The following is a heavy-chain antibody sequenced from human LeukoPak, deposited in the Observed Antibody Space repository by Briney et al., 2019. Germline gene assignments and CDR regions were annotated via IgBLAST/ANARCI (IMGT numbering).Heavy chain of an antibody. J-gene: IGHJ4*02. Sequence: PGGSLRLSCAASGFTFSSYSMNWVRQAPGKGLEWVSYISSSSSTIHYADSVKGRFTISRDNAKNSLYLQMNSLRAEDTAVYYCARESTSELLWFGELLPFDYWGQGTLVTVSS. V-gene: IGHV3-48*01. CDR2: ISSSSSTI. CDR1: GFTFSSYS. D-gene: IGHD3-10*01. CDR3: ARESTSELLWFGELLPFDY.